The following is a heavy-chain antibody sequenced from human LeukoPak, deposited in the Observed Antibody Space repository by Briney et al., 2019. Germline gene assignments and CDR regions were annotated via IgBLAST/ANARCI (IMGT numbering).Heavy chain of an antibody. Sequence: PSETLSLTCTVSGGSFSNAGYYWTWIRQPPGKGLEWIGHVSSSGTNYNPSLKTRVTISVDMSKNQFSLKVSSVTAADTAVYYCARGSVYFDSWGQGTLVTVSS. V-gene: IGHV4-61*08. CDR1: GGSFSNAGYY. CDR3: ARGSVYFDS. J-gene: IGHJ4*02. CDR2: VSSSGT.